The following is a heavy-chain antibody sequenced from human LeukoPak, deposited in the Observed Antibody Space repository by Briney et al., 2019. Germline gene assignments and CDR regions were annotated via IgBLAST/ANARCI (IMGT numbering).Heavy chain of an antibody. D-gene: IGHD6-25*01. V-gene: IGHV3-74*01. CDR1: GLTFSCNW. J-gene: IGHJ4*02. CDR3: STQRSGSPGDY. CDR2: INSDASST. Sequence: GGSLRLSCATSGLTFSCNWMHWVRQAPGKGLVWVSRINSDASSTIYADSVKGRFTISRDNAKNTLYLQMNSLRAEDTAVYYCSTQRSGSPGDYWGQGALVTVSS.